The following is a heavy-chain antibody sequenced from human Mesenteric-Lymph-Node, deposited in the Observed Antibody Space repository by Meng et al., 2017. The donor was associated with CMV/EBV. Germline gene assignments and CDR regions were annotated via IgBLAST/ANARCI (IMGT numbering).Heavy chain of an antibody. D-gene: IGHD1-26*01. V-gene: IGHV3-20*04. CDR2: INWNGGST. J-gene: IGHJ6*02. CDR3: ARGGSGSYYDYYYGMDV. CDR1: GFTFDDYG. Sequence: GGSLRLSCAASGFTFDDYGMSWVRQAPGKGLEWVSGINWNGGSTGYADSVKGRFTISRDNAKNSLYLQMNSLRAEDTALYYCARGGSGSYYDYYYGMDVWGQGTTVTVSS.